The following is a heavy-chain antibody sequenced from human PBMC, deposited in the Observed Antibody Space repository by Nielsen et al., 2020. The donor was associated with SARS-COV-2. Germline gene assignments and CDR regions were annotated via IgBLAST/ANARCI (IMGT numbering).Heavy chain of an antibody. CDR1: GGTFSSYA. J-gene: IGHJ4*02. Sequence: SVKVSCKASGGTFSSYAISWVRQAPGQGLEWMGGIIPIFGAANYAQKFQGRVTMTRDTSTSTVYMELSSLRSEDTAVYYCARDLRTPEITYIAAAFDYWGQGTLVTVSS. D-gene: IGHD6-13*01. CDR3: ARDLRTPEITYIAAAFDY. V-gene: IGHV1-69*05. CDR2: IIPIFGAA.